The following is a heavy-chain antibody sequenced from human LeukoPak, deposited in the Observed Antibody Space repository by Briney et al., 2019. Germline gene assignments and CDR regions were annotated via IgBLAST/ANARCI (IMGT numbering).Heavy chain of an antibody. CDR1: GGSINSYY. CDR3: ARGRYCSADICSGGDAFDI. CDR2: IYTRGST. Sequence: SETLSLTCTVSGGSINSYYWSWIRQPAGKGLEWIGRIYTRGSTNYNPSLKSRVTMSVDTSKNQFSLKLSSVTAADTAVYYCARGRYCSADICSGGDAFDIWGQGTMVSVS. D-gene: IGHD2-15*01. V-gene: IGHV4-4*07. J-gene: IGHJ3*02.